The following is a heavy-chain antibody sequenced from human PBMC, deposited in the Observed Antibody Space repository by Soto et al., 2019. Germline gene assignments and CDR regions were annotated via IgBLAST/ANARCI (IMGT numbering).Heavy chain of an antibody. D-gene: IGHD3-9*01. V-gene: IGHV4-61*08. J-gene: IGHJ5*02. Sequence: SETLSLTCTVSGGSVSSAGYYWSWIRQPPGKGLEWIGFIYYSGSTNYNPSLKSRVTISVDTSKNQFSLKLSSVIAADTAVYYCARRTTRYFDWTPYEPWGQGTLVTVSS. CDR2: IYYSGST. CDR3: ARRTTRYFDWTPYEP. CDR1: GGSVSSAGYY.